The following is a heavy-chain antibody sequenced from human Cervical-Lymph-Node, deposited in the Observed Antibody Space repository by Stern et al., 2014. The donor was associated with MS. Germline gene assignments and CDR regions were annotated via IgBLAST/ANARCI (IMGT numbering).Heavy chain of an antibody. D-gene: IGHD6-13*01. V-gene: IGHV4-59*01. CDR3: AREALAAGGLDY. J-gene: IGHJ4*02. Sequence: QVQLHQSGPGLVKPSETLSLTCTVSGGSISSYYWSWIRQPPGKGLEWIGYIYYSGSTNYNPSLKSRVTISVDTSKNQFSLKLSSVTAADTAVYYCAREALAAGGLDYWGQGTLVTVSS. CDR2: IYYSGST. CDR1: GGSISSYY.